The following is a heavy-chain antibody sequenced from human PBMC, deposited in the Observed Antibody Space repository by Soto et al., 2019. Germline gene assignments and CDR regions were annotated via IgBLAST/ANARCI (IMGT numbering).Heavy chain of an antibody. Sequence: SETLSLTCAVYGGSFSGYYWSWIRQPPGKGLEWIGEINHSGSTNYNPSLKSRVTISVDTSKNQFSLKLSSVTAADTAVYYCACRTSMAVAGFDYWGQGTLVTVSS. D-gene: IGHD6-19*01. CDR1: GGSFSGYY. V-gene: IGHV4-34*01. CDR3: ACRTSMAVAGFDY. J-gene: IGHJ4*02. CDR2: INHSGST.